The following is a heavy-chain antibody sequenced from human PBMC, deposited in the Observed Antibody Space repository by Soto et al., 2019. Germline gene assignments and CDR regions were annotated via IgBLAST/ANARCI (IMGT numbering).Heavy chain of an antibody. CDR2: ICYSGST. D-gene: IGHD6-19*01. Sequence: SETLSLPSTVSGHSITSSSFGWGWISQPPGKGLEWIGTICYSGSTYYNLSLQSRVTMSVDTSKNQFSLKLSSVTAADTGVYYCARLDGNSADYYYGMDVWGRGTTVT. V-gene: IGHV4-39*01. CDR1: GHSITSSSFG. J-gene: IGHJ6*02. CDR3: ARLDGNSADYYYGMDV.